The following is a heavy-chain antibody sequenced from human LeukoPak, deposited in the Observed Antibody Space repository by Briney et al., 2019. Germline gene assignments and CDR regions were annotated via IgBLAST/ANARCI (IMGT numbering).Heavy chain of an antibody. D-gene: IGHD2-2*01. Sequence: GGSLRLSCSASGLTFSTYTMHWVRQAPGKGLEYVSAVSSSGGSTYYADSVKGRFTISRDNSRNTLYLQMSSLRTKDTAVYYCVKDLFGTGSTSRGFDSWGQGTLVTVSS. CDR3: VKDLFGTGSTSRGFDS. CDR1: GLTFSTYT. CDR2: VSSSGGST. V-gene: IGHV3-64D*06. J-gene: IGHJ4*02.